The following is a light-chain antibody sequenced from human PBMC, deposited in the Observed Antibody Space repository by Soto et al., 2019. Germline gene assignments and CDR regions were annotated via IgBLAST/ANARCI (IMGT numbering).Light chain of an antibody. J-gene: IGLJ3*02. V-gene: IGLV1-44*01. CDR2: SNN. Sequence: QSVLTQPPSASGTPGQRVTISCSGSSSNIGNNLVNWYQQLPGTAPKLLMYSNNQRPSGVPDRFSGSKSGTSASLAISGLQSEDEADYYCQSYDNSLSGAWVFGGGTKVTVL. CDR1: SSNIGNNL. CDR3: QSYDNSLSGAWV.